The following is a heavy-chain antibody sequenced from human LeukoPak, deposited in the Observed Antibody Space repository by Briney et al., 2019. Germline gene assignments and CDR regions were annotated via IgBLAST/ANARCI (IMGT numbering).Heavy chain of an antibody. CDR1: GGSVSSGSHY. CDR2: IYYSGST. V-gene: IGHV4-61*01. J-gene: IGHJ4*02. D-gene: IGHD5-12*01. CDR3: ARSASGYDYYFDY. Sequence: SETLSLTCTVSGGSVSSGSHYCSWIRQPPGKGLEWIGHIYYSGSTNYNPSLKSRVTISVDMSKNQFSLKLSSVTAADTAVYYCARSASGYDYYFDYWGQGTLVTVSS.